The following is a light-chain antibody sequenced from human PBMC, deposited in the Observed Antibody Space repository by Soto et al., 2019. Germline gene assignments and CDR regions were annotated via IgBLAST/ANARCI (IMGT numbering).Light chain of an antibody. J-gene: IGKJ1*01. V-gene: IGKV3-20*01. CDR3: QQYGYSPRT. Sequence: EIVLTQSPGTLSLSPGERGTLSCRASQSVSSNLAWYQQKPGQPPRLLIFGASTRATGIPDRFSGSGSGTAFALTISRLEPEDFAVYYCQQYGYSPRTFGQGTKVEIK. CDR2: GAS. CDR1: QSVSSN.